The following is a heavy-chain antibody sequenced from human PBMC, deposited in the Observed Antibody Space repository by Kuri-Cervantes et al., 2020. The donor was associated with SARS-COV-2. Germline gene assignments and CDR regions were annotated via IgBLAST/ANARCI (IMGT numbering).Heavy chain of an antibody. CDR2: INHSGST. Sequence: ESLKISCAVDGGSFSGYYWSWIRQPPGKGLEWIGEINHSGSTNYNPSLKSRVTISVDTSKNQFSLKLSSVTAADTAVYYCARHRWFDPWGQGTLVTVSS. J-gene: IGHJ5*02. D-gene: IGHD1-14*01. CDR3: ARHRWFDP. CDR1: GGSFSGYY. V-gene: IGHV4-34*01.